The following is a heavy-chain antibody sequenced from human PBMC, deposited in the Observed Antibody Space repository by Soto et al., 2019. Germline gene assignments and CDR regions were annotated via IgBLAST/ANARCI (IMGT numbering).Heavy chain of an antibody. D-gene: IGHD2-21*02. Sequence: QVQLVQSGAEVKKPGASVKVSCKASGYTFTSYYMHWVRQAPGQGLEWMGIINPSGGSTSYAQKFQGRVPMTRAQSPSAVCVGLSSLRSEDTGVYYCARDDDDGGNSGGYWGQGTLVTVSS. J-gene: IGHJ4*02. V-gene: IGHV1-46*01. CDR1: GYTFTSYY. CDR2: INPSGGST. CDR3: ARDDDDGGNSGGY.